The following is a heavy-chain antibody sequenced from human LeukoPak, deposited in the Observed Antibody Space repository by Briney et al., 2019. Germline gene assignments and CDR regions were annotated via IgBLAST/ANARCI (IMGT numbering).Heavy chain of an antibody. J-gene: IGHJ6*02. CDR2: ISYDGSNK. V-gene: IGHV3-30*18. CDR3: AKGDYSNYVLPFYYYYYGMDV. D-gene: IGHD4-11*01. Sequence: PGRSLRLSCAASGFTFSSYGMHWVRQAPGKGLEWVAVISYDGSNKYYADSVKGRFTISRGNSKNTLYLQMNSLRAEDTAVYYCAKGDYSNYVLPFYYYYYGMDVWGQGTTVTVSS. CDR1: GFTFSSYG.